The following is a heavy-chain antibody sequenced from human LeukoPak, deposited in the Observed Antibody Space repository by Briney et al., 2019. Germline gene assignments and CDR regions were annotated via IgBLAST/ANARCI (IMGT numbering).Heavy chain of an antibody. J-gene: IGHJ4*02. D-gene: IGHD6-19*01. CDR3: TTTTRGWYGVGDY. CDR1: GGSITSSTYY. V-gene: IGHV4-39*02. Sequence: SETLSLTCTVSGGSITSSTYYWGWIRQPPGKGLEWIGSFYYSGSTYYNASLKSRVTISVDTSKNHFSLKLSSVTAADTAVYCCTTTTRGWYGVGDYWGQGTLVTVSS. CDR2: FYYSGST.